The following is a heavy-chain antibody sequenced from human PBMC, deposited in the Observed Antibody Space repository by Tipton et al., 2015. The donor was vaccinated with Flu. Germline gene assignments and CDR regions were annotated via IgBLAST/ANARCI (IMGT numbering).Heavy chain of an antibody. CDR1: GSSIRSSNYY. CDR3: ARDPSLGMPDYFDY. D-gene: IGHD2-2*01. Sequence: TLSLTCAVSGSSIRSSNYYWGWIRQPPGKGLEWIGNTFHSGNTYHNPSLKSRVTISVDTSEKQFSLRLSYVTIADTAVYYCARDPSLGMPDYFDYWGQGTLVTASS. V-gene: IGHV4-38-2*02. J-gene: IGHJ4*02. CDR2: TFHSGNT.